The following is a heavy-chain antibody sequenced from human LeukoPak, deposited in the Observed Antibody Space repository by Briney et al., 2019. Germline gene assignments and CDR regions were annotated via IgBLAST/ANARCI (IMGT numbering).Heavy chain of an antibody. J-gene: IGHJ6*03. CDR3: ARGGGGSCYSNFCYMDV. CDR2: ISAYNGNT. D-gene: IGHD2-15*01. V-gene: IGHV1-18*04. Sequence: ASVRVSCKASGYTFTGYYMHWVRQAPGQGLEWMGWISAYNGNTNYAQKLQGRVTMTTDTSTSTAYMELRSLRSDDTAMYYCARGGGGSCYSNFCYMDVWGKGTTVTISS. CDR1: GYTFTGYY.